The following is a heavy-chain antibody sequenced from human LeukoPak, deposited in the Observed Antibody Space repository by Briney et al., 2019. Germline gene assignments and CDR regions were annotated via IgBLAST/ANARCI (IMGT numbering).Heavy chain of an antibody. D-gene: IGHD2-15*01. CDR2: IYYSGST. V-gene: IGHV4-31*03. CDR1: GGSISSGGYY. CDR3: ARRHEGYCSGGSCYAAYNWFDP. Sequence: SQTLSLTCTVSGGSISSGGYYWSWIRQHPGKGLEWIGYIYYSGSTYYNPSLKSRVTISVDTSKNQFSLKLSSVTAADTAVYYCARRHEGYCSGGSCYAAYNWFDPWGQGTLVTVSS. J-gene: IGHJ5*02.